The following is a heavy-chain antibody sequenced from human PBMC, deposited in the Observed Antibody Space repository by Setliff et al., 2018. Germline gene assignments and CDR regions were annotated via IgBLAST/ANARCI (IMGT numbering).Heavy chain of an antibody. J-gene: IGHJ6*03. CDR2: IIPMFGT. CDR3: AGGQPLVRKYYYCQDV. CDR1: GGTFSSYV. Sequence: SVKVSCKASGGTFSSYVISWVREAPGQGLEWMGGIIPMFGTNYAQKFQGRVTITADESTRTAYMELSSLGSEDTAVYYCAGGQPLVRKYYYCQDVWGKGTTVTVSS. D-gene: IGHD3-10*01. V-gene: IGHV1-69*13.